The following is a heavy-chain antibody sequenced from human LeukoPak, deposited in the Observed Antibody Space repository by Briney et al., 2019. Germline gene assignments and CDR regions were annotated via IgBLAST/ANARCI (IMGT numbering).Heavy chain of an antibody. V-gene: IGHV1-18*04. CDR2: ISAYNGNT. CDR3: ARGAYYYDSSGLFDY. J-gene: IGHJ4*02. CDR1: GYTFTGYY. D-gene: IGHD3-22*01. Sequence: GASVKVSCKASGYTFTGYYMHWVRQAPGQGLEWMGWISAYNGNTNYAQKLQGRVTMTTDTSTSTAYMELRSLRSDDTAVYYCARGAYYYDSSGLFDYWGQGTLVTVSS.